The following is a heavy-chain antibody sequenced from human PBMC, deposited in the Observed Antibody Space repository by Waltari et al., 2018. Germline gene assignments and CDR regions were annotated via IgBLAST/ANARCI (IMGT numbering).Heavy chain of an antibody. CDR2: IRYDGSNK. V-gene: IGHV3-30*02. Sequence: QVQLVESGGGVVQPGGSLRLSCAGSGFTFRSYGTHWVRQAPGKGLEWVAFIRYDGSNKYYADSVKGRFTISRDNSKNTLYLQMNSLRAEDTAVYYCAKDDRVEAARTWGQGTLVTVSS. CDR3: AKDDRVEAART. D-gene: IGHD6-6*01. CDR1: GFTFRSYG. J-gene: IGHJ5*02.